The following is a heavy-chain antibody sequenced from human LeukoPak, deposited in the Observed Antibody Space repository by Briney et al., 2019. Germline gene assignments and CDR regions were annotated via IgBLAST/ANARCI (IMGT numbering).Heavy chain of an antibody. CDR3: ARVRPRDYSSNWFDP. CDR1: GYTFTSYD. V-gene: IGHV1-8*03. D-gene: IGHD4-11*01. Sequence: ASVKVSCKASGYTFTSYDINWVRRATGQGLEWMGWMNPNSGNTGYAQKFQGRVTITRNTSISTAYMELSSLRSEDTAVYYCARVRPRDYSSNWFDPWGQGTLVTVSS. J-gene: IGHJ5*02. CDR2: MNPNSGNT.